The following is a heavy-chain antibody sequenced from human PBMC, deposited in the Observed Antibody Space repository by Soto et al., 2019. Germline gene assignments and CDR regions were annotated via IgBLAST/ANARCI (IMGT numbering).Heavy chain of an antibody. CDR2: IYWDGGGV. CDR1: GFIFGGYG. CDR3: ERDSSSSLVDFDY. V-gene: IGHV3-20*04. Sequence: AGGSLRLSCAASGFIFGGYGMHWVRQAPGKGLEWVAGIYWDGGGVDYADSVKGRFTISRDNAKNSLYLQMNSLRPEDTALYYCERDSSSSLVDFDYWGQGTLVTVSS. J-gene: IGHJ4*02. D-gene: IGHD2-2*01.